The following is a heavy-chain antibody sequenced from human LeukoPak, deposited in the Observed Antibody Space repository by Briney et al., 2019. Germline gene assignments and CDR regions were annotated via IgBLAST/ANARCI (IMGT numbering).Heavy chain of an antibody. V-gene: IGHV3-53*01. CDR3: ARDPTSARRYEY. CDR2: IYGGGST. Sequence: QPGGSLRLSCAATGLSVSSNFMSWVRQAPGKGLEWVSVIYGGGSTYYADSVKGRFTISRDTPKNTLYLQMNSLRVEDTAVYYCARDPTSARRYEYWGQGTLVTVSS. J-gene: IGHJ4*02. CDR1: GLSVSSNF. D-gene: IGHD3-9*01.